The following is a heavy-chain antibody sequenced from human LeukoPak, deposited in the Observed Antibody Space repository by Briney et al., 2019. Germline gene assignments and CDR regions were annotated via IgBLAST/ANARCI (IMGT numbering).Heavy chain of an antibody. CDR3: ARGLVRFMVATIYYYYGMDV. J-gene: IGHJ6*02. Sequence: GASVKVSCKASGYTFTSYYMHWVRQAPGQGLEWMGIINPSGGSTSYAQKFQGRVTMTRDTSTSTVYMELSSLRSEDTAVYYCARGLVRFMVATIYYYYGMDVWGQGTTVTVSS. CDR2: INPSGGST. V-gene: IGHV1-46*01. D-gene: IGHD5-12*01. CDR1: GYTFTSYY.